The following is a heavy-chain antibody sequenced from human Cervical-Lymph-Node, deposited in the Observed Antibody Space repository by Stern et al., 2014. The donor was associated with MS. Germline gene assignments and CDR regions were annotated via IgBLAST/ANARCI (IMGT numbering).Heavy chain of an antibody. Sequence: QVQLGHSGTKMQKPGASVKVSCKASGYTFTAFFIHCVRQVPGQVLEWMGRPNPYSDDPTYALNCQDTVTLTTATPTATDFLDLSRLTSADTAVYYCAREATRIVVGIDYWGQGTQVTVAS. CDR2: PNPYSDDP. J-gene: IGHJ4*02. V-gene: IGHV1-2*06. CDR1: GYTFTAFF. CDR3: AREATRIVVGIDY. D-gene: IGHD3-22*01.